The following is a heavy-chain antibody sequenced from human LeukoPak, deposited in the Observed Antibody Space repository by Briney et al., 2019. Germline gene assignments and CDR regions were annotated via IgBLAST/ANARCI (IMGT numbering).Heavy chain of an antibody. J-gene: IGHJ6*02. CDR2: IIPILGIA. CDR1: GGTFSSYA. CDR3: ARAVHYYGMDV. V-gene: IGHV1-69*04. Sequence: SVKVSCKASGGTFSSYAISWVRQAPGQGLEWMGRIIPILGIANYAQKFQGRVTITADKSTSTAYMELSSLRSEDTAVYYCARAVHYYGMDVWGQGTTVTVSS.